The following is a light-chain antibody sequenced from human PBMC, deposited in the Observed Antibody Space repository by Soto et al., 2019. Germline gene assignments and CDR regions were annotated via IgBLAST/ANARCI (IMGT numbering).Light chain of an antibody. CDR1: QSVSSSY. Sequence: EIVLTQSPGTLSLSPGERATLSCRASQSVSSSYLAWYQQKPGQAPRLLIYGASSRATGIPDRFSGSGSGTDFTITISRLEPEDVAVYYCQQYGSSLMYTFGQGTKLEIK. J-gene: IGKJ2*01. V-gene: IGKV3-20*01. CDR3: QQYGSSLMYT. CDR2: GAS.